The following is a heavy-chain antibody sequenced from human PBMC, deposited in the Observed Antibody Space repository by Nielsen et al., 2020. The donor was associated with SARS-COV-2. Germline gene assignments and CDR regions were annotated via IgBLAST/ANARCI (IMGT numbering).Heavy chain of an antibody. V-gene: IGHV4-59*08. CDR1: GGSISSYY. J-gene: IGHJ4*02. CDR2: THYSGTT. CDR3: ARHLRITIFGVVITGPFDY. D-gene: IGHD3-3*01. Sequence: SQTLSLTCTVSGGSISSYYWSWIRPPPGKGLEWIGYTHYSGTTNYNPPLKSRVTISVDTSKNQFSLKLSSVTAADTAVYYCARHLRITIFGVVITGPFDYWGQGALVTVSS.